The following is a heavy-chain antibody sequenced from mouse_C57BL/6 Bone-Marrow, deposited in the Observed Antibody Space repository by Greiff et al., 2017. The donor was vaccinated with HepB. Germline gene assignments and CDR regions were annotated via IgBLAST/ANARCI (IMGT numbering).Heavy chain of an antibody. CDR2: ISSGGSYT. Sequence: EVKLVESGGDLVKPGGSLKLSCAASGFTFSSYGMSWVRQTPDKRLEWVATISSGGSYTYYPDSVKGRFTISRDNAKNTLYRQMSSLKSEDTAMYYCARHGSSPHWYFDVWGTGTTVTVSS. CDR1: GFTFSSYG. CDR3: ARHGSSPHWYFDV. D-gene: IGHD1-1*01. J-gene: IGHJ1*03. V-gene: IGHV5-6*01.